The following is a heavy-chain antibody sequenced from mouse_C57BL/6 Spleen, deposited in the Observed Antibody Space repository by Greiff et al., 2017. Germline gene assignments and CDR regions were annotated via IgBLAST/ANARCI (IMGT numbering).Heavy chain of an antibody. CDR2: INYDGSST. D-gene: IGHD4-1*01. J-gene: IGHJ4*01. Sequence: EVKVVESEGGLVQPGSSMKLSCTASGFTFSDYYMAWVRQVPEKGLEWVANINYDGSSTYYLDSLKSRFIISRDNAKNILYLQMSSLKSEDTATYYCAREGGTGAMDYWGQGTSVTVSS. V-gene: IGHV5-16*01. CDR1: GFTFSDYY. CDR3: AREGGTGAMDY.